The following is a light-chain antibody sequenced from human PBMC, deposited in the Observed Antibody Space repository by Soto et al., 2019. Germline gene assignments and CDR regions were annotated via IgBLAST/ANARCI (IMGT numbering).Light chain of an antibody. CDR1: SSDVGGYNY. V-gene: IGLV2-14*01. CDR3: SSYTSSGTYV. CDR2: DAS. J-gene: IGLJ1*01. Sequence: QSVLAQPASVSGSPGQSITISCTGTSSDVGGYNYVSWYQQHPGKAPKLMIYDASNRPSGVSNRFSGSKSGNTASLTISGLQAEHEADYFCSSYTSSGTYVFGTSTKVTVL.